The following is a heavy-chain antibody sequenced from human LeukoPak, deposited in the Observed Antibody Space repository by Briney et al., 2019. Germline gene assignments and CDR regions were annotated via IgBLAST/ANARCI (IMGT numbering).Heavy chain of an antibody. CDR2: ISGSGGVT. CDR3: AKGSFISGTTL. V-gene: IGHV3-23*01. J-gene: IGHJ4*02. D-gene: IGHD1-20*01. CDR1: GFTFSSYA. Sequence: GESLRLSCAAGFTFSSYAMTWARQAPGKGLEWVSAISGSGGVTFYADSVKGRFTISRDNSKNALYLQMNSLRAEDTAVYYCAKGSFISGTTLWGQGTLVTVSS.